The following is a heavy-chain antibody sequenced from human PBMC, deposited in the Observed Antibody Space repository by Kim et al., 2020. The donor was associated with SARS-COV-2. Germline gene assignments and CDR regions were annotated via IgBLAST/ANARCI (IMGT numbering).Heavy chain of an antibody. CDR3: VTGVGWLPDY. D-gene: IGHD3-9*01. CDR2: LYYSGST. J-gene: IGHJ4*02. Sequence: SETLSLTCSASGGSISDHYWNWVRQPPGRGLEWIGYLYYSGSTKYNPSLKGRVTISADTSKNQFSLKLNSVTAADTAIYYCVTGVGWLPDYWGQGTLVTV. V-gene: IGHV4-59*11. CDR1: GGSISDHY.